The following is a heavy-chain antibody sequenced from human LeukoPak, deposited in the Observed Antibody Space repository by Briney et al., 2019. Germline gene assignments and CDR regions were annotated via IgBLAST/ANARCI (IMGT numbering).Heavy chain of an antibody. CDR2: ISTYNHNT. CDR1: GYTFTNYG. J-gene: IGHJ4*02. Sequence: ASVKVSCKASGYTFTNYGITWVRQAPGQGLEWMGWISTYNHNTNYAQNLQGRVTMTTDTSTDTVYMELRSLTSHDTAVYYCARGMGSTTFADFDYWGQGTLVTVSS. V-gene: IGHV1-18*01. CDR3: ARGMGSTTFADFDY. D-gene: IGHD1-26*01.